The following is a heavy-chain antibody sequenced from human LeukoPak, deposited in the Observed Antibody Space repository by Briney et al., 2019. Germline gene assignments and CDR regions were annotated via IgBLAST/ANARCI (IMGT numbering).Heavy chain of an antibody. Sequence: ASVKVSCKASGYTFTNYGITWVRQAPGQGLEWMGWISTCNGNTNYAQKLQGRVTMTTDTSTSTAYMELRSLISDDTAVYYCVRDDYSNSWFDYWGHGTLVTVSS. CDR1: GYTFTNYG. CDR3: VRDDYSNSWFDY. CDR2: ISTCNGNT. D-gene: IGHD6-13*01. J-gene: IGHJ4*01. V-gene: IGHV1-18*01.